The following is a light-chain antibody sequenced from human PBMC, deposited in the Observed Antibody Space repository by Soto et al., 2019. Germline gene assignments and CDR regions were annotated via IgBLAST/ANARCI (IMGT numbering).Light chain of an antibody. J-gene: IGKJ1*01. CDR3: HQRYDWPWT. V-gene: IGKV3-11*01. CDR1: QSVGSY. CDR2: DAS. Sequence: EIVMTQSPVSLSLSPGARATLSCRASQSVGSYLAWYQQKPGQAPRLLIYDASNRATGIPARFSGSGSGANFTLTISSLEPDDFAVYLCHQRYDWPWTFGQGTKVEIK.